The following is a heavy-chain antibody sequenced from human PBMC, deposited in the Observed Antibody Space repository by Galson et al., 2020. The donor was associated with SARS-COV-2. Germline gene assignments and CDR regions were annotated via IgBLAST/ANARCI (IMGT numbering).Heavy chain of an antibody. CDR2: ISGSGGST. Sequence: GGSLRLSCAASGSTFSSYGMTWVRQAPGTGLEWVSAISGSGGSTYYADSVKGRFTISRDNSKNTLYLQMNSLRADDTAVYFCATDLREGSSSGGCWGQGTLVTVSS. J-gene: IGHJ4*02. V-gene: IGHV3-23*01. CDR1: GSTFSSYG. D-gene: IGHD6-6*01. CDR3: ATDLREGSSSGGC.